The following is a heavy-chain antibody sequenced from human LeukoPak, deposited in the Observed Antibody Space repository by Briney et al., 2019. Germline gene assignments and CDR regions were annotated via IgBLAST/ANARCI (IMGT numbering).Heavy chain of an antibody. CDR1: GGSISSSSYY. V-gene: IGHV4-39*01. Sequence: SETLSLTCTVSGGSISSSSYYWGWIRQPPGKGLEWINTFYYTGSTYYNPSLKSRVTISVDTSKNQFSLKLSSVTAADTAVYYCARNHQAHWGSYWYFDLWGRGTLVSVSS. CDR3: ARNHQAHWGSYWYFDL. D-gene: IGHD7-27*01. J-gene: IGHJ2*01. CDR2: FYYTGST.